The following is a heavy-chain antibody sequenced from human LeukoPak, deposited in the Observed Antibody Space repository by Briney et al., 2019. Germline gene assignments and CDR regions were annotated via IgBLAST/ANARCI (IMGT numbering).Heavy chain of an antibody. CDR2: IYSSGST. Sequence: SETLSLTCSVSGGSISGYYWSWIRQPPGQTLEWIGYIYSSGSTNYNPSLQSRVTMSVDTSMNQFSLRLNSVTAADTAVYYCARFTYTTRPSDVWGKGTTVTVSS. V-gene: IGHV4-4*09. D-gene: IGHD3-16*01. CDR3: ARFTYTTRPSDV. CDR1: GGSISGYY. J-gene: IGHJ6*04.